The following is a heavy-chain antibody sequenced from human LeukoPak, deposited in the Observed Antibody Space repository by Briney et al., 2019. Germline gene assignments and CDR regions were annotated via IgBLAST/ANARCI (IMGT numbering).Heavy chain of an antibody. CDR3: ARAKRYFTAPYYYYGMDV. J-gene: IGHJ6*02. V-gene: IGHV4-4*07. CDR2: IYTSGST. CDR1: GGSISSCY. D-gene: IGHD3-9*01. Sequence: SETLSLTCTVSGGSISSCYWSWIRQPAGKGLEWIGRIYTSGSTNYNPSLKSRVTMSVDTSKNQFSLKLSSVTAADTAVYYCARAKRYFTAPYYYYGMDVWGQGTTVTVSS.